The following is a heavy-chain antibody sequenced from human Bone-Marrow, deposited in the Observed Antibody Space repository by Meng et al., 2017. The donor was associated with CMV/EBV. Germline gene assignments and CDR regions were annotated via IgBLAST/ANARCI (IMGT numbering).Heavy chain of an antibody. CDR2: ISSSGSTI. D-gene: IGHD2-2*02. Sequence: GESLKISCAASGFTFSSYEMNWVRQAPGKGLEWVSYISSSGSTIYYADSVKGRFTISRDNAKNSLYLQMNSLRAEDTAVYYCARDFSIVVVPAAIPSYGMDVWGQGTTVTFSS. V-gene: IGHV3-48*03. CDR1: GFTFSSYE. J-gene: IGHJ6*02. CDR3: ARDFSIVVVPAAIPSYGMDV.